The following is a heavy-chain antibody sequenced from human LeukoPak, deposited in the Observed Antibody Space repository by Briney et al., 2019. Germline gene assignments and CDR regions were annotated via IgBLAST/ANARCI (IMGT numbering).Heavy chain of an antibody. V-gene: IGHV3-33*06. J-gene: IGHJ4*02. CDR1: GFTFSSYA. Sequence: GGSLRLSCAASGFTFSSYAMHWVRQAPGKGLEWVAVIWYDGSNKYYADSVKGRFTISRDNSKNTLYLQMNSLRAEDTAVYYCAKGGLRFLEWLPYFDYWGQGTLVTVSS. D-gene: IGHD3-3*01. CDR3: AKGGLRFLEWLPYFDY. CDR2: IWYDGSNK.